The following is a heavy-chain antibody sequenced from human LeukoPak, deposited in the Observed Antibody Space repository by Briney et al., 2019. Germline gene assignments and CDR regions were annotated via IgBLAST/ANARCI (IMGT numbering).Heavy chain of an antibody. V-gene: IGHV4-38-2*01. D-gene: IGHD3-16*01. Sequence: SETLSLTCAVSGYSISSGYYWGWVRQAPGKGLEWIGSIYHTGSTDYNPSLKSRLTISVDMSKNQFSLNLRSVTAADTAVYYCARDKDDYVGGPYRWWGQGMLVTVSS. CDR3: ARDKDDYVGGPYRW. J-gene: IGHJ4*02. CDR1: GYSISSGYY. CDR2: IYHTGST.